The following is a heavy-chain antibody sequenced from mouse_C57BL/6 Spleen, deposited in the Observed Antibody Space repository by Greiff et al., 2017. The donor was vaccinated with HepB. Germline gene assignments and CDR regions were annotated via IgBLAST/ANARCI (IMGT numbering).Heavy chain of an antibody. Sequence: QVQLQQPGAELVKPGASVKVSCKASGYTFTSYWMHWVKQRPGQGLEWIGRIHPSDGDTNYNQKFKGKATLTVDKATTTAYIQLSSLTSEDSAVYYCAIELTRRGDFDYWGQGTTLTVSS. J-gene: IGHJ2*01. D-gene: IGHD4-1*01. CDR1: GYTFTSYW. CDR2: IHPSDGDT. CDR3: AIELTRRGDFDY. V-gene: IGHV1-74*01.